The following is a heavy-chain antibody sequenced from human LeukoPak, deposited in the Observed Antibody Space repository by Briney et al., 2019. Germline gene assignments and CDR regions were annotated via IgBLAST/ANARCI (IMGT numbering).Heavy chain of an antibody. CDR1: GYTFTGYY. J-gene: IGHJ6*02. D-gene: IGHD6-19*01. CDR3: ARAYSSGWSGAHYYYYYGMDV. CDR2: INPNSGGT. Sequence: ASVKVSCKASGYTFTGYYMHWVRQAPGQGLEWMGWINPNSGGTNYAQKFQGRVTMTRGTSISTAYMELSRLRSDDTAVYYCARAYSSGWSGAHYYYYYGMDVWGQGTTVTVSS. V-gene: IGHV1-2*02.